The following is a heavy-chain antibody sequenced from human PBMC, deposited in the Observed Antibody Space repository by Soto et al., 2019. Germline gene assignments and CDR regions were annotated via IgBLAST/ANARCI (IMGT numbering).Heavy chain of an antibody. CDR3: ASISVAEVAFDI. D-gene: IGHD6-19*01. CDR1: GGTFSSYT. CDR2: IIPILGIA. V-gene: IGHV1-69*02. Sequence: QVQLVQSGAEVKKPGTSVKVSCKASGGTFSSYTISWVRQAPGQGLEWMGRIIPILGIAKYVQKFLGTVTITADKSTSRAYMVLSSLRSEDTAVYYCASISVAEVAFDIWGQGTMVTVS. J-gene: IGHJ3*02.